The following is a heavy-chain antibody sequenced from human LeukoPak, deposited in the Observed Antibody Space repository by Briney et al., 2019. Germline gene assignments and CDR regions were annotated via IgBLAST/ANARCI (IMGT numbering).Heavy chain of an antibody. CDR1: GFTFSDHY. D-gene: IGHD1-26*01. J-gene: IGHJ4*02. CDR2: ARDKANSYTT. CDR3: TRVQGIVGATILDY. Sequence: GGSLRLSCAASGFTFSDHYIDWVRQAPGKGLEWVGRARDKANSYTTEYAASVKGRFTFSRDDSKNSVYLQMNSLKIEDTAVYYCTRVQGIVGATILDYWGQGTLVIVSS. V-gene: IGHV3-72*01.